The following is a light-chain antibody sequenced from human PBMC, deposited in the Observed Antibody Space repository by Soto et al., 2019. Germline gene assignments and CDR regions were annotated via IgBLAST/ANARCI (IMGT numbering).Light chain of an antibody. V-gene: IGKV1-5*03. J-gene: IGKJ1*01. CDR1: QSIGSW. CDR3: QQYGSYSPWT. CDR2: KAS. Sequence: DIQMTQSPSTLSASVGDRVTITCRASQSIGSWLAWYQQKPGKAPKLLIYKASSLESGVPSRFSGSGSGTEFTLPISSLQPDDFAGYYCQQYGSYSPWTFGQGTKVEIK.